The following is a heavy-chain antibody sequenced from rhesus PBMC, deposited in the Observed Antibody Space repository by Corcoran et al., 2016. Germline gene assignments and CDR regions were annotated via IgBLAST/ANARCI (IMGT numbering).Heavy chain of an antibody. V-gene: IGHV3-13*01. D-gene: IGHD3-9*01. CDR1: GPTFSNYY. Sequence: EVQLVESGGGLVQPGGSRRLSCTASGPTFSNYYCHWVRQAKGKGLEWVGVIRNKANSYTPAYAAAVKGRFTISRDESKNSLYLQMSSLKTEDAAVYYCTREDDGGDFDSWGQGVLVTVSS. CDR3: TREDDGGDFDS. J-gene: IGHJ4*01. CDR2: IRNKANSYTP.